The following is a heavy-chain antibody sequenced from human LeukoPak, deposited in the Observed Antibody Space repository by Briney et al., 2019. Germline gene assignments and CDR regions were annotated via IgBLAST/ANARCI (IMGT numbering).Heavy chain of an antibody. V-gene: IGHV4-34*01. CDR3: ARVGLRYYGSGRGPFDY. CDR2: INHSGST. Sequence: PSETLSLTCAVYGGSFSGYYWSWIRQPPGKGLEWIGEINHSGSTNYNPSLKGRVTISVDTSKNQFSLKLSSVTAADTAVYYCARVGLRYYGSGRGPFDYWGQGTLVTVSS. J-gene: IGHJ4*02. D-gene: IGHD3-10*01. CDR1: GGSFSGYY.